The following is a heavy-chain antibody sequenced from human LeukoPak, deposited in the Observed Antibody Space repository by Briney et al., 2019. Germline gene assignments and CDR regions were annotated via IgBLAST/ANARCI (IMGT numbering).Heavy chain of an antibody. CDR2: IYYSGST. Sequence: SGTLSLTCTVSGGSISSYYWSWIRQPPGKGLEWIGYIYYSGSTNYNPSLKSRVTISVDTSKNQFSLKLSSVTAADTAVYYCARHGFGYDYFYFDYWGQGTLVTVSS. D-gene: IGHD5-12*01. CDR1: GGSISSYY. V-gene: IGHV4-59*08. J-gene: IGHJ4*02. CDR3: ARHGFGYDYFYFDY.